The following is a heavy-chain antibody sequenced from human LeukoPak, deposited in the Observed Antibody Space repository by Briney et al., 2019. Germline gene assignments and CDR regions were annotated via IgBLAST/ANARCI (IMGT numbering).Heavy chain of an antibody. CDR3: AREEYDSSGYLGY. Sequence: SETLSLTCTVSGGSISSYYRSWIRQPPGKGLEWIGYIYYSGSTNYNPSLKSRVTISVDTSKNQFSLKLSSVTAADTAVYYCAREEYDSSGYLGYWGQGTLVTVSS. CDR1: GGSISSYY. V-gene: IGHV4-59*01. D-gene: IGHD3-22*01. J-gene: IGHJ4*02. CDR2: IYYSGST.